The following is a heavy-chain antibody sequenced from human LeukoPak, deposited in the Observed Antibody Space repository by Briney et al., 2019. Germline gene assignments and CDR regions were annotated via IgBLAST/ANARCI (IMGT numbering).Heavy chain of an antibody. CDR2: IYYSGST. Sequence: SETLSLTCTVFGGSISSGGYYWSWIRQHPGKGLEWIGYIYYSGSTYYNSSLKSRVTISVDTSKNQFSLKLSSVTAADTAVYYCARVPTQYYFDYWGQGTLVTVSS. CDR3: ARVPTQYYFDY. J-gene: IGHJ4*02. V-gene: IGHV4-31*03. CDR1: GGSISSGGYY.